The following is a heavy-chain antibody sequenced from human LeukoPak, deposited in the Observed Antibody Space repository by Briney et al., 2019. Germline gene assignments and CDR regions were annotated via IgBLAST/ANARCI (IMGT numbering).Heavy chain of an antibody. CDR3: AVLYSSSWFSSDY. CDR2: MNPNSGNT. V-gene: IGHV1-8*01. CDR1: GYTFTSYD. D-gene: IGHD6-13*01. Sequence: GTSVKVSCKASGYTFTSYDINWVRQATGQGLEWMGWMNPNSGNTGYAQKFQGRVTMTRNTSISTAYMELSSLRSEDTAVYYCAVLYSSSWFSSDYWGQGTLVTVSS. J-gene: IGHJ4*02.